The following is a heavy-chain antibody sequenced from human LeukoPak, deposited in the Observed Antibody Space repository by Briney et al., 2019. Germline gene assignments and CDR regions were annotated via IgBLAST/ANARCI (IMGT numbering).Heavy chain of an antibody. CDR2: IWYDGSNK. CDR3: ARDFTVRGVIIGAFDI. V-gene: IGHV3-33*01. J-gene: IGHJ3*02. CDR1: GFTFSSYG. D-gene: IGHD3-10*01. Sequence: GGSLRLSCAASGFTFSSYGMHWVRQAPAKGLEWVAVIWYDGSNKYYADSVKGRFTISRDNSKNTLYLQMNSLRAEDTAVYYCARDFTVRGVIIGAFDIWGQGTMVTVSS.